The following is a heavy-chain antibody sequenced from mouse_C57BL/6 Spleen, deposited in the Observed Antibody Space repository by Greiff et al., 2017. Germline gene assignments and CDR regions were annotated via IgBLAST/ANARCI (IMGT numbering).Heavy chain of an antibody. Sequence: VHLVESGAELVRPGASVTLSCKASGYTFTDYEMHWVKQTPVHGLEWIGAIDPETGGTAYNQKFKGKAILTADKSSSTAYMELRSLTSEDSAVYYCTSPYNGYPTWFAYWGQGTLVTVSA. CDR2: IDPETGGT. J-gene: IGHJ3*01. CDR1: GYTFTDYE. CDR3: TSPYNGYPTWFAY. V-gene: IGHV1-15*01. D-gene: IGHD2-3*01.